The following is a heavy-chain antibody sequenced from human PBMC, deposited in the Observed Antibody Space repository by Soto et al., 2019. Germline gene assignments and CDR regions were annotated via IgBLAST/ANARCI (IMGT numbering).Heavy chain of an antibody. J-gene: IGHJ4*02. CDR2: IFYSGAT. CDR1: GGSISGHY. D-gene: IGHD6-19*01. V-gene: IGHV4-59*11. CDR3: ARVGSSGWAPDY. Sequence: PSETLSLTCTVSGGSISGHYWTRIRQPPGKELEWIGYIFYSGATNYNPSLKSRVTLSVDTSKNQFSLKLRSATAADTAVYNCARVGSSGWAPDYWGRGTLVTVSS.